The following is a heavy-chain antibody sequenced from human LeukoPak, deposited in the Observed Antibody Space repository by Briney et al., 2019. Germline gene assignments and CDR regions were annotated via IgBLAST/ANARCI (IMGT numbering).Heavy chain of an antibody. V-gene: IGHV3-48*04. J-gene: IGHJ4*02. CDR1: GFTFSSYS. D-gene: IGHD3-16*01. CDR3: ARGGVRYFDY. Sequence: GGSLRLSCAASGFTFSSYSMNWVRQAPGKGLEWVSYISSTSNTIYYADSVKGRFTVSRDNAKNSLYLQMNSLRAEDTAVYHCARGGVRYFDYWGQGTLVTVSS. CDR2: ISSTSNTI.